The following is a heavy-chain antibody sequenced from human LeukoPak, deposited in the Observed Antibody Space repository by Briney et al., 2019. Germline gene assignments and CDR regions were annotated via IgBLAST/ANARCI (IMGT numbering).Heavy chain of an antibody. V-gene: IGHV3-30-3*01. CDR1: GFTFSSYA. CDR2: ISYDGSNK. CDR3: ARGFPLMTTVTTWFDY. Sequence: GGSLRLSCAASGFTFSSYAMHWVRQAPGKGLEWVAVISYDGSNKYYADSVKGRFTISRDNSKNTLYLQMNSLRAEDTAVYYCARGFPLMTTVTTWFDYWGQGTLVTVSS. D-gene: IGHD4-17*01. J-gene: IGHJ4*02.